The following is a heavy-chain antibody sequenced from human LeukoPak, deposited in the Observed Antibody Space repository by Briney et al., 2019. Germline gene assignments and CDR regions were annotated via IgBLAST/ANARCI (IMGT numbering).Heavy chain of an antibody. CDR1: GGPFSGYY. D-gene: IGHD3-22*01. V-gene: IGHV4-34*01. J-gene: IGHJ4*02. CDR3: ARGPFYYDSSGYYVSRPLKTTEFDY. CDR2: INHSGST. Sequence: PSETLSLTCAVYGGPFSGYYWSWIRQPPGKGLEWIGEINHSGSTNYNPSLKSRVTISVDTSKNQFSLKLSSVTAADTAVYYCARGPFYYDSSGYYVSRPLKTTEFDYWGQGTLVTVSS.